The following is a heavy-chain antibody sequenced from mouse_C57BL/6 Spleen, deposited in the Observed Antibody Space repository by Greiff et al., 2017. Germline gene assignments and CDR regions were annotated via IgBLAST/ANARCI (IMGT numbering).Heavy chain of an antibody. D-gene: IGHD1-1*01. CDR3: ARRDYGSRGFDY. CDR1: GYAFSSYW. CDR2: IYPGDGDT. J-gene: IGHJ2*01. Sequence: VKVVESGAELVKPGASVKISCKASGYAFSSYWMNWVKQRPGTGLEWIGQIYPGDGDTNYNGKFKGKATLTADKSSSTAYMQLSSLTSEDSAVYFCARRDYGSRGFDYWGQGTTLTVSS. V-gene: IGHV1-80*01.